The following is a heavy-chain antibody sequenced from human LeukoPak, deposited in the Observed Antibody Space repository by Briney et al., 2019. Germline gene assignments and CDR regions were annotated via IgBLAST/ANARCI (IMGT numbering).Heavy chain of an antibody. CDR1: GGSISSYY. J-gene: IGHJ4*02. D-gene: IGHD2/OR15-2a*01. V-gene: IGHV4-59*08. CDR3: ARHRIGRGYFDY. CDR2: IYYSGST. Sequence: SETLSLTCTVSGGSISSYYWSWIRQPPGKGLEWIGYIYYSGSTNYNPSLKSRVTISVDTSKYQFSLKLSSVTAADTAVYYCARHRIGRGYFDYWGQGTLVTVSS.